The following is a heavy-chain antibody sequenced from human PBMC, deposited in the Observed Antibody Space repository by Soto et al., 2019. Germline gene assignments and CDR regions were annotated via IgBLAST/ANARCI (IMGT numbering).Heavy chain of an antibody. CDR3: ARVGGFYGSGSYYYYYGMDV. Sequence: QVQLVESGGGVVQPGRSLRLSCAASGFTFSSYGMHWVRQAPGKGLEWVAVIWYDGSNKYYADSVKGRFTISRDNSKNTLYLQMNSLRAEDTAVYYCARVGGFYGSGSYYYYYGMDVWGQGTMVTVSS. D-gene: IGHD3-10*01. CDR2: IWYDGSNK. V-gene: IGHV3-33*01. CDR1: GFTFSSYG. J-gene: IGHJ6*02.